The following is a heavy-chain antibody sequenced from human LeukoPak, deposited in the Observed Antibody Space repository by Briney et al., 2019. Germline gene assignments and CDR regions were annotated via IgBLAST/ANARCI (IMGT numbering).Heavy chain of an antibody. CDR3: AKDRYSSGWLGYYFDY. Sequence: PGGSLRLSCAASGFTFSSYGMHWVRQAPGKGLEWVAVISYDGSNKYYADSVKGRSTISRDNSKNTLYLQMNSLRAEDTAVYYCAKDRYSSGWLGYYFDYWGQGTLVTVSS. CDR2: ISYDGSNK. V-gene: IGHV3-30*18. J-gene: IGHJ4*02. CDR1: GFTFSSYG. D-gene: IGHD6-19*01.